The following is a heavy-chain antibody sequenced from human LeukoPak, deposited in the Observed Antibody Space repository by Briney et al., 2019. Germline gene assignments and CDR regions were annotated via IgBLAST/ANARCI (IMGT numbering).Heavy chain of an antibody. CDR1: GFTFSSYW. J-gene: IGHJ4*02. Sequence: GGSLRLSCAASGFTFSSYWMHWVRQAPGKGLVCVSRINSDGSSTSYADSVKGRFTISRDNAKNTLYLQMNSLRAEDTAVYYCASLGRYYDSSGYYFFDWGQGTLVTVSS. V-gene: IGHV3-74*01. CDR2: INSDGSST. CDR3: ASLGRYYDSSGYYFFD. D-gene: IGHD3-22*01.